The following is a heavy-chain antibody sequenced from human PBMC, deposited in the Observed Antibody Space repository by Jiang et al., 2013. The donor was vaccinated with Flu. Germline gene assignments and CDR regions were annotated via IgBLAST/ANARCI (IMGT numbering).Heavy chain of an antibody. CDR1: GGSISSSNW. V-gene: IGHV4-4*02. J-gene: IGHJ4*02. CDR3: ASTGGKFGPDAYYFDY. CDR2: IYHSGST. D-gene: IGHD3-16*01. Sequence: PSGTLSLTCAVSGGSISSSNWWSWVRQPPGKGLEWIGEIYHSGSTNYNPSLKSRVTISVDKSKNQFSLKLSSVTAADTAVYYCASTGGKFGPDAYYFDYWGQGTLVTVSS.